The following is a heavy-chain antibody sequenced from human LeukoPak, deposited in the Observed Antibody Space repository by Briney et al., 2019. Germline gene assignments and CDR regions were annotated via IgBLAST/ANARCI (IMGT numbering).Heavy chain of an antibody. CDR1: GGTFSSYT. J-gene: IGHJ4*02. CDR2: IIPILGIA. V-gene: IGHV1-69*02. CDR3: ATHSSSWYYFDY. D-gene: IGHD6-13*01. Sequence: SVKVSCKASGGTFSSYTISWVRQAPGQGLEWMGRIIPILGIANYAQKFQGRVTITADKSTSTAYMELSSLRPEDTAVYYCATHSSSWYYFDYWGQGTLVTVSS.